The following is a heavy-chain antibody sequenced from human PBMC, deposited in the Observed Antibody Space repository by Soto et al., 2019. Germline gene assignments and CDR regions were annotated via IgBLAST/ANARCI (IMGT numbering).Heavy chain of an antibody. Sequence: GASLKVSCKASGYTFTSYAMHWVRQAPGQRLELMGWINAGNGNTKYSQKFQGRVTINRDTSASTAYMELCSLRSVDTAVYYCARGETGYGMDVWGQGTTVTVSS. D-gene: IGHD1-26*01. CDR2: INAGNGNT. V-gene: IGHV1-3*01. CDR3: ARGETGYGMDV. J-gene: IGHJ6*02. CDR1: GYTFTSYA.